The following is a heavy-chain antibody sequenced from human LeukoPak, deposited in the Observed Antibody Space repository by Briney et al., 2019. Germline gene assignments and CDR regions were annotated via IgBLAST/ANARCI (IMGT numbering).Heavy chain of an antibody. J-gene: IGHJ6*03. CDR1: GGSISSYY. CDR3: ARVSGWRHMDV. D-gene: IGHD6-19*01. CDR2: IHYSGST. V-gene: IGHV4-59*12. Sequence: PSETLSLTCTVSGGSISSYYWSWIRQPPGKGLEWIGYIHYSGSTNYNPSLKSRVTISVDTSKNQFSLKLSSVTAADTAVYYCARVSGWRHMDVWGKGTTVTVSS.